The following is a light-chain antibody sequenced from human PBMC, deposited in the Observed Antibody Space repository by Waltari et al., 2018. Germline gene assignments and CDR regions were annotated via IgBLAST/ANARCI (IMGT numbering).Light chain of an antibody. CDR3: SSYTSSRRGV. J-gene: IGLJ3*02. CDR1: SSDVGGYNY. V-gene: IGLV2-14*01. Sequence: QSALTQPASVSGSPGQSITISCTGTSSDVGGYNYVSWYQQHPGKAPKLMIYDVSNRPSGVSNRFSGSQSGNTASLTISGLQAEDEADYYCSSYTSSRRGVFGGGTKLTVL. CDR2: DVS.